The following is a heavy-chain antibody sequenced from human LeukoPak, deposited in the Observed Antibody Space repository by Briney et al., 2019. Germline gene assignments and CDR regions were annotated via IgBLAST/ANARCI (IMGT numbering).Heavy chain of an antibody. CDR2: ISYDGSNK. D-gene: IGHD6-13*01. Sequence: GGSLRLSCAASGFTFSSYAIHWVRQAPGTGLEWVAVISYDGSNKYYADSVKGRFTISRDNSKNTLYLQMNSLRAEDTAVYYCARDLIAAADYWGQGTLVTVSS. V-gene: IGHV3-30-3*01. CDR1: GFTFSSYA. J-gene: IGHJ4*02. CDR3: ARDLIAAADY.